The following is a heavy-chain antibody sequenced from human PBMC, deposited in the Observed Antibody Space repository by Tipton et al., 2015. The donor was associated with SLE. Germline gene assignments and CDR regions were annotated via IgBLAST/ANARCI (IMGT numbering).Heavy chain of an antibody. J-gene: IGHJ4*02. CDR1: GGSFSAYY. Sequence: TLSLTCAVYGGSFSAYYWSWIRQPPGKGLEWIGYIYYSGSTYYNPSLKSRVTISVDTSKNQFSLKLSSVTAADTAVYFCARVRGYGDYVIDYWGQGTLVTVSS. D-gene: IGHD4-17*01. CDR3: ARVRGYGDYVIDY. V-gene: IGHV4-30-4*08. CDR2: IYYSGST.